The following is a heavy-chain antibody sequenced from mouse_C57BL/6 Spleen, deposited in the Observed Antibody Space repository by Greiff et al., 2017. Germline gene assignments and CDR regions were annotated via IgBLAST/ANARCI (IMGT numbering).Heavy chain of an antibody. V-gene: IGHV1-61*01. CDR2: IYPSDSET. Sequence: QVQLQQPGAELVRPGSSVKLSCKASGYTFTSYWMDWVKQRPGQGLEWIGNIYPSDSETHYNQKFKGKATLTVDTSSSTAYMQLSSLTSEDSAVYYCARGGLYFDVWGTGTTVTVSS. CDR1: GYTFTSYW. J-gene: IGHJ1*03. D-gene: IGHD3-3*01. CDR3: ARGGLYFDV.